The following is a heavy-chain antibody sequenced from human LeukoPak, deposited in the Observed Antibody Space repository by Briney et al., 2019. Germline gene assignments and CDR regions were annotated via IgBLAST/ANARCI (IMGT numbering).Heavy chain of an antibody. CDR3: ARVGDYYDSSGYHDAFDI. J-gene: IGHJ3*02. D-gene: IGHD3-22*01. CDR2: IIPIFGTA. Sequence: SVKVSCKASGGTFSSYAISWVRQAPGQGLEWMGGIIPIFGTANYAQKFQGRVTITTDESTSTAYMELSSLRSEDTAVYYCARVGDYYDSSGYHDAFDIWGQGTMVTVSS. V-gene: IGHV1-69*05. CDR1: GGTFSSYA.